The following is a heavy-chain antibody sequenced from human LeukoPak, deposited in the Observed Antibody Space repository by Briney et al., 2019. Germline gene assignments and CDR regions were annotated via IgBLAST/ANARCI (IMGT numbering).Heavy chain of an antibody. CDR3: ARGGGCTNGVCYISYYYYYMDV. J-gene: IGHJ6*03. Sequence: SVNMSFKACGYTFTGYYRHWAPQAPAQGFQGMGCFDPNSSGADYAQKFQGRVTMTRDTSISTAYMELSRLRSDDTAVYYCARGGGCTNGVCYISYYYYYMDVWGKGTTVTVSS. CDR1: GYTFTGYY. CDR2: FDPNSSGA. V-gene: IGHV1-2*02. D-gene: IGHD2-8*01.